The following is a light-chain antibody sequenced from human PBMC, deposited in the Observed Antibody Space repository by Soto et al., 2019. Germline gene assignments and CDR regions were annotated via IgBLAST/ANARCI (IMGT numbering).Light chain of an antibody. CDR2: SSD. Sequence: QSVLTQPPSASGTPGQRVTITCSGTSSNIGSNHVNWYQQVPGTAPRLFIYSSDRRPSGVPGRFSGSKSGTSASLAINGLQSEDEADYFCATWDDTLYGLVFGGGTQLTVL. CDR1: SSNIGSNH. V-gene: IGLV1-44*01. J-gene: IGLJ3*02. CDR3: ATWDDTLYGLV.